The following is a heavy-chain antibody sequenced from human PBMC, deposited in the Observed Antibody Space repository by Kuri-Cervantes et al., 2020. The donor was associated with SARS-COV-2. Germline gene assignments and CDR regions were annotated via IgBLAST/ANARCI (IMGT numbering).Heavy chain of an antibody. V-gene: IGHV3-73*01. Sequence: GGSLRLSCEVSGFLFSASVIHWVRQASGKGLEWVGRIRGKANNYATAYAASVKGRFIISRDDTKNMAYLQMNSLKSEDTAVYYCTTLIDYWGQGALVTVSS. CDR3: TTLIDY. CDR2: IRGKANNYAT. CDR1: GFLFSASV. J-gene: IGHJ4*02.